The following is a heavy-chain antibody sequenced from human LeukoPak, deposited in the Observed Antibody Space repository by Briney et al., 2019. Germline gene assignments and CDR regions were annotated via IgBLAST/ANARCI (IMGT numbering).Heavy chain of an antibody. J-gene: IGHJ4*02. CDR3: ASWLSGYPY. D-gene: IGHD3-9*01. Sequence: GGSLRLSCVASGFTLSDHYIDWVRQAPGKGLEWVGRSRNKAIDYTTDYAASVRDRFSISRDDSKKSVFLQMNSLKPEDTAVYYCASWLSGYPYWGQGTLVTVSS. CDR1: GFTLSDHY. CDR2: SRNKAIDYTT. V-gene: IGHV3-72*01.